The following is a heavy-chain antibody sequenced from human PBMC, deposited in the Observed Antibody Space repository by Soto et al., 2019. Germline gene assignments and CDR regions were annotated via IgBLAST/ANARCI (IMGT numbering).Heavy chain of an antibody. J-gene: IGHJ6*02. CDR2: IWYEGSKK. V-gene: IGHV3-33*01. D-gene: IGHD1-26*01. Sequence: AGGSLRLSCAASGFTFSSYGMHWVRQAPGKGLEWVAVIWYEGSKKYYADSVKGRFKNSRDNSKNTLYLKMKSLRAEDTAVYYCAREEGGGDYYYGMDVWGQGTTVTVSS. CDR3: AREEGGGDYYYGMDV. CDR1: GFTFSSYG.